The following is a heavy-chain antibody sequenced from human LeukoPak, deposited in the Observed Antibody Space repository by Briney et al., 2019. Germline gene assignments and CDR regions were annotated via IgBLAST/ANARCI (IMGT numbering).Heavy chain of an antibody. Sequence: SETLSFTCTVSGGSVSSGSYYWSWIRQPPGKGLEWIGYIYYSGSTNYNPSLKSRVTISVDTSKNQFSLKLSSVTAADTAVYYCAREESPLYGSGSYYGWFDPWGQGTLVTVSS. J-gene: IGHJ5*02. CDR2: IYYSGST. V-gene: IGHV4-61*01. D-gene: IGHD3-10*01. CDR1: GGSVSSGSYY. CDR3: AREESPLYGSGSYYGWFDP.